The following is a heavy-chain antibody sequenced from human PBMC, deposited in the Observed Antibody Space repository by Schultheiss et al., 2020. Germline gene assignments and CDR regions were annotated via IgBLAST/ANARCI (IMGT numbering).Heavy chain of an antibody. CDR2: ISYDGSNK. CDR3: ARTSGYGPFDY. D-gene: IGHD5-12*01. Sequence: GGSLRLSCAVSGGSISSSNWWSWVRQPPGKGLEWVAVISYDGSNKYYADSVKGRFTISRDNAKNSLYLQMNSLRAEDTAVYYCARTSGYGPFDYWGQGTLVTVSS. J-gene: IGHJ4*02. V-gene: IGHV3-30*03. CDR1: GGSISSSN.